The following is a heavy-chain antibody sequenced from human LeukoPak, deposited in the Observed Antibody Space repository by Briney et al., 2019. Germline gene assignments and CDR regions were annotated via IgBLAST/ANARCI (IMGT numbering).Heavy chain of an antibody. D-gene: IGHD1-26*01. J-gene: IGHJ4*02. Sequence: GGSLRLSCAASGFSFCNYGMSWVRQAPGKGLEWVATINQDGTDKFYVDSLKGRFTISRDNAKNSLFLQMDSLRADDTAMYYFARGGNYFVYWGQGTLVTVSS. CDR2: INQDGTDK. CDR3: ARGGNYFVY. V-gene: IGHV3-7*04. CDR1: GFSFCNYG.